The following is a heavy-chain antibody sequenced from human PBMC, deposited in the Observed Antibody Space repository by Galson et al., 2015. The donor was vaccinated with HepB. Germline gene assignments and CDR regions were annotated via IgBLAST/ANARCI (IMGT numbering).Heavy chain of an antibody. D-gene: IGHD2-2*01. CDR3: ARDHCGGSSCYADYYYYYMDV. CDR2: IAYDGSNK. CDR1: GFLFSNYA. V-gene: IGHV3-30-3*01. Sequence: SLRLSCAASGFLFSNYAMHWVRQAPGKGLEWVAVIAYDGSNKYYADSVKGRFTISRDTSKNTVYLQMNSLGAEDTALYYCARDHCGGSSCYADYYYYYMDVWGKGTTVTVSS. J-gene: IGHJ6*03.